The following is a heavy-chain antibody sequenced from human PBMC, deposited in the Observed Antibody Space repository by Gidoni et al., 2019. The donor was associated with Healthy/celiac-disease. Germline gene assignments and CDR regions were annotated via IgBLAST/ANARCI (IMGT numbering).Heavy chain of an antibody. CDR3: AKERYDFWSGYRTFDY. V-gene: IGHV3-30*18. J-gene: IGHJ4*02. CDR2: ISYDGSNK. D-gene: IGHD3-3*01. CDR1: GVTFSSYG. Sequence: QVQLVESGGGVVQPGRSRRLACAASGVTFSSYGMHWVRQAPGKGLEWVAVISYDGSNKYYADSVKGRFTISRDNSKNTLYLQMNSLRAEDTAVYYCAKERYDFWSGYRTFDYWGQGTLVTVSS.